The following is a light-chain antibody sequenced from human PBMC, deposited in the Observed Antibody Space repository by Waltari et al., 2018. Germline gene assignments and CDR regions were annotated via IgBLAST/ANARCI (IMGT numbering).Light chain of an antibody. CDR2: EGS. V-gene: IGLV2-23*03. CDR3: CSYAGSSTFV. J-gene: IGLJ2*01. CDR1: RSDVGGYNL. Sequence: QSALTQPAPVSGSPGQSITISCTGTRSDVGGYNLVPWHQQHPGKAPKLMIYEGSKRPSGVSNRFSGSKSGNTASLTISGLQAEDEADYYCCSYAGSSTFVFGGGTKLTVL.